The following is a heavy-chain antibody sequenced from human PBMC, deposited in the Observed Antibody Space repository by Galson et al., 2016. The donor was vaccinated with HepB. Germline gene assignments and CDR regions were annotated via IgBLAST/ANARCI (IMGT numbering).Heavy chain of an antibody. Sequence: SLRLSCAASGFSFSTYGMHWVRQAPGKGLEWVAVIWHDGSIKYYGESVKGRLTISRDNSKNTLFLQMTALRVEDTAVYYCARDYSRSGPMYSYYYMDVWGKGTTVTVSS. CDR1: GFSFSTYG. J-gene: IGHJ6*03. V-gene: IGHV3-33*01. CDR2: IWHDGSIK. CDR3: ARDYSRSGPMYSYYYMDV. D-gene: IGHD6-13*01.